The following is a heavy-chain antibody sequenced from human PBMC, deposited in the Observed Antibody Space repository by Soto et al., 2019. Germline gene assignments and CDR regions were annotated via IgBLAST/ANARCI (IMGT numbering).Heavy chain of an antibody. CDR1: GYTFNSYY. CDR2: INPNSDVT. Sequence: QVQLVQSGAEVKKPGASVKVSCKASGYTFNSYYIHWMRQAPGQGLEWMGWINPNSDVTGYAQSFQGRVTMTRDMSMTTGYMDLTRLRSDDTAVYYCVRVGLNRNYDFDFWGQGTLMTVSS. J-gene: IGHJ4*02. CDR3: VRVGLNRNYDFDF. V-gene: IGHV1-2*02. D-gene: IGHD3-16*01.